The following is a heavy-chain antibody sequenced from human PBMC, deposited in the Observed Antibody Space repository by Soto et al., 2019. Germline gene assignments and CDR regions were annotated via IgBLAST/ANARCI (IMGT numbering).Heavy chain of an antibody. J-gene: IGHJ6*02. CDR1: GGSISSSNW. CDR3: ARDLREWVAAAYYYYGMDV. Sequence: SETLSLTCAVSGGSISSSNWWSWVRQPPGKGLEWIGEIYHSGSTNYNPSLKSRVTISVDKSKNQFSLKLSSVTAADTAVYYCARDLREWVAAAYYYYGMDVWGQGTTVTVSS. V-gene: IGHV4-4*02. CDR2: IYHSGST. D-gene: IGHD6-13*01.